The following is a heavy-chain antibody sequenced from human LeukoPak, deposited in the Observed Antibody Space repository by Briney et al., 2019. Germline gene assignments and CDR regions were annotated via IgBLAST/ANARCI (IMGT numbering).Heavy chain of an antibody. CDR1: GFTFSGSA. V-gene: IGHV3-73*01. Sequence: PGGSLTPSCAASGFTFSGSAMHWVRQASGKGLEWVGRIRSKANSYATAYAASVKGRFTISRDDSKNTAYLQMNSLKTEDTAVYYCTILLVGYGDYGGYWGQGTLVTVSS. D-gene: IGHD4-17*01. CDR3: TILLVGYGDYGGY. CDR2: IRSKANSYAT. J-gene: IGHJ4*02.